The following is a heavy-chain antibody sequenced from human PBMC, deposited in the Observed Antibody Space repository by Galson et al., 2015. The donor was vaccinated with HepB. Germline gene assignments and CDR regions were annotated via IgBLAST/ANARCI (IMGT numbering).Heavy chain of an antibody. V-gene: IGHV5-10-1*01. D-gene: IGHD6-19*01. CDR1: GYSFTSYW. J-gene: IGHJ2*01. Sequence: QSGAEVKKPGESLRISCKGSGYSFTSYWISWVRQMPGKGLEWMGRIDPRDSYTNYSPSFQGHVTISADKSISTAYLQWSSLKASDTAMYYCARHRGYPVAGHEGNWYFDLWGRGTLVTVSS. CDR2: IDPRDSYT. CDR3: ARHRGYPVAGHEGNWYFDL.